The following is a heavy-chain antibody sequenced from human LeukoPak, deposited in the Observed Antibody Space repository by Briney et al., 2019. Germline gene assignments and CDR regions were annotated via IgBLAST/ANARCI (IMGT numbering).Heavy chain of an antibody. CDR3: AREYYGDYEYYYYGMDV. CDR2: ISSSSTYI. D-gene: IGHD4-17*01. Sequence: GGSLRLSCAASGFTFSSYSMNWVRRAPGKGLEWVSFISSSSTYIHYADSVKGRFTISRDDAKNSVYLQMNSLRAADTAVYYCAREYYGDYEYYYYGMDVWGQGTTVTVSS. V-gene: IGHV3-21*01. CDR1: GFTFSSYS. J-gene: IGHJ6*02.